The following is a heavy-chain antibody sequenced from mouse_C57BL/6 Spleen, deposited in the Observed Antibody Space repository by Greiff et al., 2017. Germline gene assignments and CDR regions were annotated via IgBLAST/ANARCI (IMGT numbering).Heavy chain of an antibody. Sequence: QVQLQQPGAELVRPGTSVKLSCKASGYTFTSYWMHWVKQRPGQGLEWIGVIDPSDSYTNYNQKVKGKATLTVDTSSSTAYMQLSSLTSEDSAVYYCARGLAGTTSYFDYWGQGTTLTVSS. CDR1: GYTFTSYW. J-gene: IGHJ2*01. D-gene: IGHD4-1*01. CDR3: ARGLAGTTSYFDY. V-gene: IGHV1-59*01. CDR2: IDPSDSYT.